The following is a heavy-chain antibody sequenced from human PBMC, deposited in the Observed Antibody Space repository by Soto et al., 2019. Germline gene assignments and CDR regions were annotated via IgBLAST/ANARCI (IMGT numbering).Heavy chain of an antibody. V-gene: IGHV3-7*01. D-gene: IGHD2-2*01. CDR1: GFTFSGYW. Sequence: EVPLVESGGGLVQPGGSLRLSCAASGFTFSGYWMSWVRQAPGKGLEWVANIKQDGSEKYYVDSVKGRFTISRDNAKNSLYLLMNSLRAEDTAVYYCAKNNRYCSSTNCFVFDYWGQGTLVTVSS. CDR3: AKNNRYCSSTNCFVFDY. CDR2: IKQDGSEK. J-gene: IGHJ4*02.